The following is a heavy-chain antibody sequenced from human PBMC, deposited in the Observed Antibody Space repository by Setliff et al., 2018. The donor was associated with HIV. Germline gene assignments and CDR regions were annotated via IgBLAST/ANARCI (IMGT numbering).Heavy chain of an antibody. J-gene: IGHJ6*03. Sequence: ASVKVSCKASGYTFTSYTMNWVRQAPGQGLEWLGWINTNTGNPTYAPGLTGRCVFSLDTSVSTAYLQISSLKAEDTVVYYCARGALVPAAIGAYYYYMDVWGKGTTVTVSS. CDR2: INTNTGNP. V-gene: IGHV7-4-1*02. CDR3: ARGALVPAAIGAYYYYMDV. D-gene: IGHD2-2*01. CDR1: GYTFTSYT.